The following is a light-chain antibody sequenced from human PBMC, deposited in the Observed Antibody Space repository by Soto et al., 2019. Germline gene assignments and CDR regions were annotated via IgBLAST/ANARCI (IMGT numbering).Light chain of an antibody. J-gene: IGLJ2*01. V-gene: IGLV2-14*01. Sequence: QSALTQPASVSGSPGQSITISCTGTSGDVGAYNYVSWYQQHPGKAPKLMIYEVSNRPSGVSNRFSGSKSGNTASLTISGLQAEDEADYYCSSYTSSSTLFGGGTKVTVL. CDR3: SSYTSSSTL. CDR2: EVS. CDR1: SGDVGAYNY.